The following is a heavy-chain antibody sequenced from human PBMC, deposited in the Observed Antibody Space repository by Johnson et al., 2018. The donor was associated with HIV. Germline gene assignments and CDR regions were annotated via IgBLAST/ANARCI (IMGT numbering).Heavy chain of an antibody. CDR3: AKAVTGEGALDI. D-gene: IGHD7-27*01. CDR2: ISGRGGST. J-gene: IGHJ3*02. V-gene: IGHV3-23*04. CDR1: GLTFSSYA. Sequence: VHLVESVGGLVQPCPSLRLSCAASGLTFSSYAMSWLRHAPGQALVWLSPISGRGGSTYYADSVKCRLNISRDNSKNTLYLQIDSLRAEDTAVYYCAKAVTGEGALDIWGQGKMVTVSS.